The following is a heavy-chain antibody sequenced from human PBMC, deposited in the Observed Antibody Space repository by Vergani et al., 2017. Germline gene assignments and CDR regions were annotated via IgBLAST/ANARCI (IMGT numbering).Heavy chain of an antibody. CDR2: LCPSGST. D-gene: IGHD2-2*01. Sequence: QVQMQESGPGLVKTSETLSLTCSASGAPISYWCWSWLRQPAGKGLEWIGRLCPSGSTNYKPSLKSRVTISVDTSKNQFSLKLSSVTAADTAVYYCAGLEEIVVVPAARPAYFQHWGQGTLVTVSS. CDR1: GAPISYWC. V-gene: IGHV4-4*07. J-gene: IGHJ1*01. CDR3: AGLEEIVVVPAARPAYFQH.